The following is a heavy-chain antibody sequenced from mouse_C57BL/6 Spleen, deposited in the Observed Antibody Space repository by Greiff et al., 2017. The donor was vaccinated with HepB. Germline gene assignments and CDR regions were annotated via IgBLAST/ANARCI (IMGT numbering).Heavy chain of an antibody. Sequence: EVQLQQSGPELVKPGASVKISCKASGYTFTDYYMNWVKQSHGKSLEWIGDINPNNGGTSYNQKFKGKATLTVDKSSSTAYMELRSLTSEDSAVYYCALIRYFDYWGQGTTLTVSS. CDR3: ALIRYFDY. V-gene: IGHV1-26*01. CDR1: GYTFTDYY. J-gene: IGHJ2*01. CDR2: INPNNGGT. D-gene: IGHD1-1*01.